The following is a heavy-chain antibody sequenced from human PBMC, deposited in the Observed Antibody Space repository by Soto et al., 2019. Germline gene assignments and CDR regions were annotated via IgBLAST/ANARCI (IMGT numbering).Heavy chain of an antibody. D-gene: IGHD3-10*01. CDR1: GASFSSNIVA. CDR3: AGVTWLRGMDV. J-gene: IGHJ6*02. CDR2: TYYRSRWSF. Sequence: PSQPLSLTCVISGASFSSNIVACNCIRQSPSRGLEWLGRTYYRSRWSFDYALSVKSRLTIDPDTSKNQFSLHLDSLTPEDTAVYYCAGVTWLRGMDVWGQGTPVTVSS. V-gene: IGHV6-1*01.